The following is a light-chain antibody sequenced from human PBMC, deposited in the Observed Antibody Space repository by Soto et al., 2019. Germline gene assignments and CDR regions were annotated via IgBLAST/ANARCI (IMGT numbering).Light chain of an antibody. CDR3: QSYDSSLSVV. V-gene: IGLV1-40*01. CDR1: SSNIGAGYD. Sequence: QSVLTQPPSVSGAPGQRVTISCTGSSSNIGAGYDVHWYQQLRGTAPKLLIYANNNRPSGVPDRFSGSKSGTSASLAITGLQAEDEADYHCQSYDSSLSVVFGGGTKLTVL. CDR2: ANN. J-gene: IGLJ2*01.